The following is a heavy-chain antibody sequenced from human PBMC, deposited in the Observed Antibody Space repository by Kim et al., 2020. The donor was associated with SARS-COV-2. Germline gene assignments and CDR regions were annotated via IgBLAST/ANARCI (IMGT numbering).Heavy chain of an antibody. D-gene: IGHD3-10*01. CDR3: AREGTMVPGGMDV. Sequence: SVKVSCKASGGTFSSYAISWVRQAPGQGLEWMGGIIPIFGTANYAQKFQGRVTITADKSTSTAYMELSSLRSEDTAVYYCAREGTMVPGGMDVWGQGTTVTVSS. J-gene: IGHJ6*02. V-gene: IGHV1-69*06. CDR2: IIPIFGTA. CDR1: GGTFSSYA.